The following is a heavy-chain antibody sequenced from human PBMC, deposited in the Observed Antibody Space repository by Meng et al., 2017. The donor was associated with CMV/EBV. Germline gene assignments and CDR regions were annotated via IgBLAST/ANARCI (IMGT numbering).Heavy chain of an antibody. D-gene: IGHD3-3*01. CDR3: ASQRGYYDFWSGYYSNWFDP. J-gene: IGHJ5*02. V-gene: IGHV2-5*01. Sequence: PSGVGVCWIRQPPGKALEWLALIYWNDDKRYSPSLKSRLTITKDTSKNQVVLTMTNMDPVDTATYCCASQRGYYDFWSGYYSNWFDPWGQGTLVTVSS. CDR1: PSGVG. CDR2: IYWNDDK.